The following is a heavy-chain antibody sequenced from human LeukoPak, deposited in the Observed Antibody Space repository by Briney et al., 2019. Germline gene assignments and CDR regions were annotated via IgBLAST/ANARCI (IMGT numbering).Heavy chain of an antibody. CDR3: ARDQTPPLRITGAGTYGGNWFDP. Sequence: SGTLTLTCAVSGGSISSSNWWGWVRPPPGKGLGWIGEIYHSGSTNYKPCVKRRVTISVDKSKYHFSLKLSSVSAGDTAVYYCARDQTPPLRITGAGTYGGNWFDPWGQGTLVTVSS. CDR2: IYHSGST. CDR1: GGSISSSNW. J-gene: IGHJ5*02. D-gene: IGHD6-13*01. V-gene: IGHV4-4*02.